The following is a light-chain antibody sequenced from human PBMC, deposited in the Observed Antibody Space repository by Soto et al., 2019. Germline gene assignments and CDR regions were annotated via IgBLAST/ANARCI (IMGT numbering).Light chain of an antibody. V-gene: IGKV3-20*01. CDR1: QSVHSSY. J-gene: IGKJ1*01. Sequence: EMGLTQSPGTLSMSPGERATLSCRASQSVHSSYLAGFQQKPGQAPRHLIYGTSNRATGIPDRFSGSGSGTDFPLPIIRLEPEDFAVYYCQQYDSSPPWTFGQGTKVEIK. CDR3: QQYDSSPPWT. CDR2: GTS.